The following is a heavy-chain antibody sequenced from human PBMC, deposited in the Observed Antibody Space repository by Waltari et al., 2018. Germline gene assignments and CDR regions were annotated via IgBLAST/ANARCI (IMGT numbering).Heavy chain of an antibody. D-gene: IGHD2-15*01. CDR2: ISYSGAS. CDR3: ARDGGNVAPL. J-gene: IGHJ6*02. V-gene: IGHV4-38-2*02. CDR1: GYSISSGFF. Sequence: QVHLQESGPGLVTPWETLSRSCFVSGYSISSGFFWGWIRQAPGKGLGWIATISYSGASHHSSSLKSRVTIAADASKNLFSLTLTSVTAADTAMYYCARDGGNVAPLWGLGTAVTVSS.